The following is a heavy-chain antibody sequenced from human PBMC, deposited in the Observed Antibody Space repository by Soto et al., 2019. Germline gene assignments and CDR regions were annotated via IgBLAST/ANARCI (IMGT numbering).Heavy chain of an antibody. D-gene: IGHD3-3*01. Sequence: PSVKVSCKASGYTFTSYGISWVRQAPGQGLEWMGWISAYNGNTNYAQKLQGRVTMTTDTSTSTAYMELRSLRSDDTAVYYCAREEVNDFWSADAFDIWGQGTMVTVSS. V-gene: IGHV1-18*01. CDR2: ISAYNGNT. CDR1: GYTFTSYG. CDR3: AREEVNDFWSADAFDI. J-gene: IGHJ3*02.